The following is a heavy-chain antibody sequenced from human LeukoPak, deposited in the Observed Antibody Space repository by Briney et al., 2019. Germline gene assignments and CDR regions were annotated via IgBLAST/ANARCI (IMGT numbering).Heavy chain of an antibody. V-gene: IGHV7-4-1*02. J-gene: IGHJ6*02. D-gene: IGHD6-19*01. CDR1: GYTFTSYA. CDR2: INTTTGNP. Sequence: ASVKVSCKASGYTFTSYAMNWVRQAPGQGLEWMGWINTTTGNPTYAQGFTGRFVFSLDTSVSTAYLQISSLKAEDTAVYYCARVKAVAGRRPYYYYGMDVWGQGTTVTVSS. CDR3: ARVKAVAGRRPYYYYGMDV.